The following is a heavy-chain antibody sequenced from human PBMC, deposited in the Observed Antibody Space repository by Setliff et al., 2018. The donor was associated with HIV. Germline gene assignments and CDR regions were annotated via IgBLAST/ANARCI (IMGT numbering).Heavy chain of an antibody. CDR3: ARDRPNYGDSSMNDAFDI. J-gene: IGHJ3*02. D-gene: IGHD3-22*01. CDR2: MNPNNGNT. V-gene: IGHV1-8*02. Sequence: GASVKVSCKASGYNFTDYDINWVRQATGQGLEWMGWMNPNNGNTGYAEKFQGRVTMTRDTSISTAYMELSSLRSDDTAVYYCARDRPNYGDSSMNDAFDIWGQGTMVTVSS. CDR1: GYNFTDYD.